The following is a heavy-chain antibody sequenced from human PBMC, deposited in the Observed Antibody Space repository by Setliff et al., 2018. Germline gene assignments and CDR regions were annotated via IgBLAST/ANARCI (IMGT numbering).Heavy chain of an antibody. Sequence: PGESLKISCKDSGYSFSISWIAWVRQMPGKGLEWMGMTQPRDRDVRYSPSFGGQVTISADRSTGTAYLQWSRLKASDTAIYYCARHMTWYNWNDFRDYYYLDVWGKGTAVTVSS. CDR3: ARHMTWYNWNDFRDYYYLDV. D-gene: IGHD1-1*01. V-gene: IGHV5-51*01. J-gene: IGHJ6*03. CDR2: TQPRDRDV. CDR1: GYSFSISW.